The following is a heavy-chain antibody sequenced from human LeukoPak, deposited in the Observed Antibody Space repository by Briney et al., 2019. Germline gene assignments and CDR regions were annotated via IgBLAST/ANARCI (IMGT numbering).Heavy chain of an antibody. D-gene: IGHD6-13*01. CDR1: GGTFSSYA. V-gene: IGHV1-69*05. J-gene: IGHJ5*02. CDR3: ARVAAPPHRCFDP. CDR2: IIPIFGTA. Sequence: GASVKVSCKASGGTFSSYAISWVRQAPGQGLEWMGGIIPIFGTASYAQKFQGRVTITTDESTSTAYMELSSLRSEDTAVYYWARVAAPPHRCFDPWGQETLVTVSS.